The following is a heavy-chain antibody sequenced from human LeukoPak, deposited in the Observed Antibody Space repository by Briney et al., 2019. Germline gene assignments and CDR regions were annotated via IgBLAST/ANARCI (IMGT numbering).Heavy chain of an antibody. D-gene: IGHD2-21*02. CDR1: GFTFSDYY. J-gene: IGHJ4*02. Sequence: GGSLRLSCAPSGFTFSDYYMSWIRQAPGKGLEWVSYISGSDSTIYYADSVKGRFTISRDNAKNSLYLQISSLRAEDTAVYYCARLSRYCGGDCQNGAFDYWGQGTLVTVSS. CDR2: ISGSDSTI. V-gene: IGHV3-11*04. CDR3: ARLSRYCGGDCQNGAFDY.